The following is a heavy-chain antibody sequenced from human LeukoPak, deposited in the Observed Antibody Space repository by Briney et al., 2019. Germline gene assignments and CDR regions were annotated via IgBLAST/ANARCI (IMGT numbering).Heavy chain of an antibody. CDR2: INQDGSEK. V-gene: IGHV3-7*01. Sequence: GGSLSLSCAASGFTFSSYWMSWVRQAPGKGLEWVAIINQDGSEKYYVDSVKGRFTISRDNARNSLYLQMDSPRAEDTAIYYCARDSESDAFDIWGQGTMVTVSS. D-gene: IGHD3-10*01. J-gene: IGHJ3*02. CDR1: GFTFSSYW. CDR3: ARDSESDAFDI.